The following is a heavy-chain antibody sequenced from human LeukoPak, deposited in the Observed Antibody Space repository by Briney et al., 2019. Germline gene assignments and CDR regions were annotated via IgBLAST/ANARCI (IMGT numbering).Heavy chain of an antibody. CDR1: GGSFSGYY. CDR3: ARVIVGATGWFDP. J-gene: IGHJ5*02. Sequence: SETLSLTCAVYGGSFSGYYWSWIRQPPGKGLEWIGYIYYSGSTNYNPSLKSRVTISVDTSKNQFSLKLSSVTAADTAVYYCARVIVGATGWFDPWGQGTLVTVSS. CDR2: IYYSGST. D-gene: IGHD1-26*01. V-gene: IGHV4-59*01.